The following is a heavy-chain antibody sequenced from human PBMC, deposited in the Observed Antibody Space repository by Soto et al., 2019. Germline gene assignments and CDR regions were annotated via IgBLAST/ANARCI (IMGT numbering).Heavy chain of an antibody. CDR1: GYTFTSYG. CDR2: ISAYNGNT. CDR3: ARVALYSSGKDY. Sequence: QVQLVQSLAEVKKPGASVKVSCKASGYTFTSYGISWVRQAAGQGLEWMGGISAYNGNTNYAQKLQGRVTMTTDTSTRTAYMELMSLRSDDTAVYYCARVALYSSGKDYWGQGTLVTVSS. J-gene: IGHJ4*02. V-gene: IGHV1-18*01. D-gene: IGHD6-19*01.